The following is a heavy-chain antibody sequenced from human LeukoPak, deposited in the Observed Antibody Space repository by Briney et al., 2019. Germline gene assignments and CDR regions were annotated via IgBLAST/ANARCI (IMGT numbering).Heavy chain of an antibody. J-gene: IGHJ4*02. V-gene: IGHV3-30*02. CDR1: GFTFDNYG. CDR3: AKDVPAAYFDY. Sequence: GGSLRLSCAASGFTFDNYGMHWVRQAPGKGLEWVASIRSDGGIKYYADSVKGRFTISRDNSKNTLYLQVNSLRAEDTAVYFCAKDVPAAYFDYWGQGTLVTVSS. CDR2: IRSDGGIK. D-gene: IGHD2-2*01.